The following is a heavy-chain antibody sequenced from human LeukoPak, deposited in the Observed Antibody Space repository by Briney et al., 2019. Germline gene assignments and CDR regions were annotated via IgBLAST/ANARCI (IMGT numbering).Heavy chain of an antibody. CDR3: ARDGYSGYPRGPGGGY. D-gene: IGHD5-12*01. CDR1: GFTFSDYY. J-gene: IGHJ4*02. Sequence: GGSLRLSCAASGFTFSDYYMSWIRQAPGKGLEWVSYISSSGSTIYYADSVKGRFTISRDNAKNSLYLQMNSLRAEDTAVYYCARDGYSGYPRGPGGGYWGQGTLVTVSS. CDR2: ISSSGSTI. V-gene: IGHV3-11*01.